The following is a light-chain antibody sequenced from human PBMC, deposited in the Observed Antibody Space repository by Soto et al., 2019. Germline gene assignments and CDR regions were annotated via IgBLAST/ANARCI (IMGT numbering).Light chain of an antibody. V-gene: IGKV3-20*01. CDR1: QSVSNNK. CDR2: DAS. Sequence: EIVLTQSPGILYLSPGEGASLSCRASQSVSNNKLAWYQQKPGQAPRFLIYDASSRAAGIPDRFSGSGSGTEFTLTIARLEPEDFAVYFCQQFGTFPVTFGQWTRLEI. J-gene: IGKJ2*01. CDR3: QQFGTFPVT.